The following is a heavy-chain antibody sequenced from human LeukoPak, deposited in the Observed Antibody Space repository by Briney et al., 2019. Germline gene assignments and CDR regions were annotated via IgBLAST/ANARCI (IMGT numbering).Heavy chain of an antibody. CDR2: IYYGGST. CDR1: GGSIGSGGYY. Sequence: SETLSLTCTVSGGSIGSGGYYWGWIRQPPGKGLEWIATIYYGGSTYYNPSLKSRVTISVDTAKSQFSLKLNSVTAADTAVYYGARGHDYGDYHFDYWGQGTLVTVSS. V-gene: IGHV4-39*07. J-gene: IGHJ4*02. D-gene: IGHD4-17*01. CDR3: ARGHDYGDYHFDY.